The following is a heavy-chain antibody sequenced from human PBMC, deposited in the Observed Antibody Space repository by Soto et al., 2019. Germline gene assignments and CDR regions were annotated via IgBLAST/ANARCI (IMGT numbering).Heavy chain of an antibody. J-gene: IGHJ4*02. CDR2: ISGSDDRT. CDR1: GFTFSNYA. V-gene: IGHV3-23*01. Sequence: EVQLLGSGGGLEQPGGSLRLSCVASGFTFSNYAMNWIRQDPGKGLEWVSSISGSDDRTFFADSVKGRFTISRDNPKDTVFLQMNNLRGEDTALYYCTKGGRGIDIFFDSWGQGTLVSVSS. D-gene: IGHD3-9*01. CDR3: TKGGRGIDIFFDS.